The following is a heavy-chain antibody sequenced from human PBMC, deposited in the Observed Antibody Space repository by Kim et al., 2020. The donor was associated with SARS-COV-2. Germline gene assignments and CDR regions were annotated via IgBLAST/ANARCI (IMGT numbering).Heavy chain of an antibody. CDR2: IIPIFGTA. J-gene: IGHJ6*04. D-gene: IGHD5-18*01. CDR1: GGTFSSYA. CDR3: ARALGRGYSYGYYYDYGMEV. V-gene: IGHV1-69*13. Sequence: SVKVSCKASGGTFSSYAISWVRQAPGQGLEWMGGIIPIFGTANYAQKFQGRVTITADESTSTAYMELSSLRSEDTAVYYCARALGRGYSYGYYYDYGMEVWGEGTTVTVSS.